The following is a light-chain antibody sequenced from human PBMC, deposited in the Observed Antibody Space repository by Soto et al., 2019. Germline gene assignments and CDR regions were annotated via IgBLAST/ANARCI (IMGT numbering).Light chain of an antibody. CDR2: AAS. CDR1: QSISRH. Sequence: DIQLTQSPSPLSASVGDRVTITCRASQSISRHLNWYQQKSWKAPNLLIYAASILQSGVPSRFSGIGSGTDFTLTISSLQPEDFATYYCQQSYNTPITFGQGTRLEIK. J-gene: IGKJ5*01. V-gene: IGKV1-39*01. CDR3: QQSYNTPIT.